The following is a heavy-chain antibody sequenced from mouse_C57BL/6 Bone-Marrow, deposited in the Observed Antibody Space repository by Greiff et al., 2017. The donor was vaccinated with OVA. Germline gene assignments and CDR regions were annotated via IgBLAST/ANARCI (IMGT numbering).Heavy chain of an antibody. Sequence: EVMLVESGGGLVQPGGSLSLSCAASGFTFTDYYMSWVRQPPGKALEWLGFIRNKANGYTTEYSASVKGRFTISRDNSQSILYLQMNALRAEDSATYYCARDGSGGFYYFDYWGQGTTLTVSS. CDR3: ARDGSGGFYYFDY. J-gene: IGHJ2*01. V-gene: IGHV7-3*01. CDR2: IRNKANGYTT. CDR1: GFTFTDYY.